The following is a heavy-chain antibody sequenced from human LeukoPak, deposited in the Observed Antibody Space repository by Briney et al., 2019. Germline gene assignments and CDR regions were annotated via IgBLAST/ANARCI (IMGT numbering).Heavy chain of an antibody. V-gene: IGHV1-18*01. J-gene: IGHJ4*02. CDR3: ARVSRGSSRSNVDY. D-gene: IGHD6-6*01. Sequence: ASVTVSCKASGYTFTSYGISWVRQAPGQGLEWMGWISAYNGNTNYAQKLQGRVTMTTDTSTSTAYMELRSLRSDDTAVYCCARVSRGSSRSNVDYWGQGTLVTVSS. CDR1: GYTFTSYG. CDR2: ISAYNGNT.